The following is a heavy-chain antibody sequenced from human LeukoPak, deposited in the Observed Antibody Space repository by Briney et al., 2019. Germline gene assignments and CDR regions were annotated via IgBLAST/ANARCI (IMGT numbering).Heavy chain of an antibody. J-gene: IGHJ4*02. D-gene: IGHD3-3*01. CDR2: ISSSSSYI. CDR1: GFTFSSYS. V-gene: IGHV3-21*01. Sequence: GGSLRLSCAASGFTFSSYSMNWVRQAPGKGLEWVSSISSSSSYIYYADSVKGRFTISRDNAKNSLYLQMNSLGAEDTAVYYCARDFLSGYPFDYWGQGTLVTVSS. CDR3: ARDFLSGYPFDY.